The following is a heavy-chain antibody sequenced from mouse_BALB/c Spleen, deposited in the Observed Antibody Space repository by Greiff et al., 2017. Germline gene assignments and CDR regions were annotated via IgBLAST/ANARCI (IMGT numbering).Heavy chain of an antibody. CDR2: IWSGGST. Sequence: VQLQESGPGLVQPSQSLSITCTVSGFSLTSYGVHWVRQSPGKGLEWLGVIWSGGSTDYNAAFISRLSISKDNSKSQVFFKMNSLQANDTAIYYCASKAYGYFDVWGAGTTVTVSS. D-gene: IGHD6-5*01. CDR3: ASKAYGYFDV. J-gene: IGHJ1*01. V-gene: IGHV2-2*02. CDR1: GFSLTSYG.